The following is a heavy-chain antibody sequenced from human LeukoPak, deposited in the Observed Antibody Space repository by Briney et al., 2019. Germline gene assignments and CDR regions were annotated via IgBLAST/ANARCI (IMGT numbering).Heavy chain of an antibody. D-gene: IGHD3-22*01. CDR2: ISSSSGYI. J-gene: IGHJ4*02. CDR3: ARVGGYYDSSGYYFDY. Sequence: GGSLRLSCAASGFTFSSYSMNWVRQAPGKGLEWVSSISSSSGYIYYADSVKGRFTISRDNAKNSLYLQMNSLRAEGTAVYYCARVGGYYDSSGYYFDYWGQGTLVTVSS. V-gene: IGHV3-21*01. CDR1: GFTFSSYS.